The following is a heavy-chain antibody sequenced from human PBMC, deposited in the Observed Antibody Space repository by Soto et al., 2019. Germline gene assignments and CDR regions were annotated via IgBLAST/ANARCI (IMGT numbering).Heavy chain of an antibody. D-gene: IGHD5-18*01. CDR1: GGSIIRYY. V-gene: IGHV4-59*01. J-gene: IGHJ6*02. Sequence: PSETLSLTCTVSGGSIIRYYWSWIRQPPGKGLEWIGYIYYSGSTNYNPSLKSRVTISVDTSKNQFPLKLSSVTAADTAVYYCATQPTQHLTAMVPPQYYSGIDVWGRVTTVTVSS. CDR2: IYYSGST. CDR3: ATQPTQHLTAMVPPQYYSGIDV.